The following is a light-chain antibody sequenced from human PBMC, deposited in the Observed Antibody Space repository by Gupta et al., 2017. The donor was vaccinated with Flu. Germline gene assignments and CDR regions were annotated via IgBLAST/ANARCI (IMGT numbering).Light chain of an antibody. Sequence: VFGMTQPPSLLSASTGDRVTIRCRMSQGISSYLACYQQKPGKAPELLIYAASTMQSGVPSRFSGSGSGTEFTLTISGRQSEDFADYYCQQKGSFPRTFGQGTXVEIK. V-gene: IGKV1D-8*03. CDR3: QQKGSFPRT. CDR1: QGISSY. CDR2: AAS. J-gene: IGKJ1*01.